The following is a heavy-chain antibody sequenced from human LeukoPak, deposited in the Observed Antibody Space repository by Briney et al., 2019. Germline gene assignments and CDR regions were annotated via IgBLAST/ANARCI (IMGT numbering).Heavy chain of an antibody. CDR2: INHDGSEI. CDR3: ARGNAMDV. Sequence: PGGSLRLSCAASEFTFTIYWITWVRQAPGKGPEWVANINHDGSEIHYVDSAKGRFTISRDNGRNTLYLQMDSLKAEDTAVYYCARGNAMDVWGQGTTVTVSS. CDR1: EFTFTIYW. J-gene: IGHJ6*02. V-gene: IGHV3-7*04.